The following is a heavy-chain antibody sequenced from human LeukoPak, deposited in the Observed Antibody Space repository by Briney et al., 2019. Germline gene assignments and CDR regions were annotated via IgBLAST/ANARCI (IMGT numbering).Heavy chain of an antibody. J-gene: IGHJ4*02. D-gene: IGHD3-22*01. V-gene: IGHV4-39*07. CDR3: ARGPLYDSSGYYAFDY. CDR2: IYYRGST. CDR1: GGSISSISYY. Sequence: SETLSLTCTVSGGSISSISYYWGWIRQPPGKGLEWIGHIYYRGSTFYNPSLRGRVTISVDTSKNQFSLKLSSVTAADTAVYYCARGPLYDSSGYYAFDYWGQGTLVTVSS.